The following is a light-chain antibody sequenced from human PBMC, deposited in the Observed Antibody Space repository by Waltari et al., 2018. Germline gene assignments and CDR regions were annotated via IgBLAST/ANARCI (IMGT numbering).Light chain of an antibody. J-gene: IGKJ2*01. Sequence: DIQMTHAPSSLSASVGDRVPITCQASEDITDNLSWFRQKSGKAPNLLIYDASNLEIGVPPRFNGSGYGTDFTLTISSLQPEDLATYFCQQYDSLPYTFGQGTKLEIK. CDR1: EDITDN. V-gene: IGKV1-33*01. CDR2: DAS. CDR3: QQYDSLPYT.